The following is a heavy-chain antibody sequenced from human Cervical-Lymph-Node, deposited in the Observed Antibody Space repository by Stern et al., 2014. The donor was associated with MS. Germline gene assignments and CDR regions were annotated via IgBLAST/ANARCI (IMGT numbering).Heavy chain of an antibody. Sequence: QMQLVQSGAEVKKPGSSVKVSCKASGGTFRSYAISWVRQAPGQGLEWMGGIIPMFGTGSYEQKLEGRVTITADGSTRIAYMELSNLRSEDTAVYFCVRSNYDGGNGFYHYAMDVWGQGTTVIVSS. D-gene: IGHD3-10*01. J-gene: IGHJ6*02. CDR1: GGTFRSYA. CDR2: IIPMFGTG. CDR3: VRSNYDGGNGFYHYAMDV. V-gene: IGHV1-69*01.